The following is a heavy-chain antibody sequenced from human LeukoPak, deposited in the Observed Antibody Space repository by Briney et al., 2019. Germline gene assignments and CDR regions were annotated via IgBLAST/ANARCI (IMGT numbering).Heavy chain of an antibody. V-gene: IGHV3-21*04. CDR1: GFTFSSYS. CDR2: ISSSSSYI. J-gene: IGHJ4*02. CDR3: ARAGDSSGYSKIDY. Sequence: GGSLRLSCAASGFTFSSYSMNWVRQAPGKGLEWVSSISSSSSYIYYADSVKGRFTISRDNAKNSLYLQMNSLRAEDTAFYYCARAGDSSGYSKIDYWGQGTLVTVSS. D-gene: IGHD3-22*01.